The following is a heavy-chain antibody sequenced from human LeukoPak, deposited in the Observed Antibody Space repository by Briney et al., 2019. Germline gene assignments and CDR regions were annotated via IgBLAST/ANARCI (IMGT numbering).Heavy chain of an antibody. J-gene: IGHJ4*02. CDR3: ARHGSSGWDYFDY. V-gene: IGHV4-59*08. CDR1: GGSFSDYY. CDR2: IYYSGST. D-gene: IGHD6-19*01. Sequence: HPSETLSLTCAVYGGSFSDYYWSWIRQPPGKGLEWIGYIYYSGSTNYNPSLKSRVTISVDTSKNQFSLKLSSVTAADTAVYYCARHGSSGWDYFDYWGQGTLVTVSS.